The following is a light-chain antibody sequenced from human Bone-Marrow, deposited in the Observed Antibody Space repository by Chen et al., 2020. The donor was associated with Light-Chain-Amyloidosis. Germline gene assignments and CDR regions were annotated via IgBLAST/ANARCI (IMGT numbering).Light chain of an antibody. CDR3: SSYTITNTLV. CDR2: EVT. CDR1: SSDVGGDNH. Sequence: SALTQPAPVSGSPGQSITISCTGTSSDVGGDNHVSWYQQHPDKAPKLMIYEVTNRPSWVPDRFSGSKSDNTASLTISGLQTEDEADYFCSSYTITNTLVFGSGTRVTVL. V-gene: IGLV2-14*01. J-gene: IGLJ1*01.